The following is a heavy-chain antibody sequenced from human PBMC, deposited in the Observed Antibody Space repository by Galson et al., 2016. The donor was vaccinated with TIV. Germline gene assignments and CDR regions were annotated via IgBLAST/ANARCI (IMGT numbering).Heavy chain of an antibody. CDR3: AHRQGMINSFDV. V-gene: IGHV2-5*02. CDR1: GFSLTTTEVG. D-gene: IGHD3-22*01. Sequence: PALVKPTQTLTLTCTFSGFSLTTTEVGVGWIRQPPGKALEWLALIYGDDDERYRPTLKSRLTITKDTSKNHVVLTMTKMDPVDTGTYYCAHRQGMINSFDVWGQGTMVTVSS. J-gene: IGHJ3*01. CDR2: IYGDDDE.